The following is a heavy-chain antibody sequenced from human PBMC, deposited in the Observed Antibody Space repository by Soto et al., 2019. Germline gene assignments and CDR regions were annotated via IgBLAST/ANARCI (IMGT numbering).Heavy chain of an antibody. CDR1: GYTFTSCA. CDR2: INGGNGNT. D-gene: IGHD6-25*01. CDR3: ARDGVAAGNINFDY. Sequence: QVQLVQSGAEVKRPGASVKVSCKTSGYTFTSCAMHWVRQAPGQRLEWMGWINGGNGNTRYSQKFQDRVTITRDTSASTAYMERSSLRSEDTAVYYCARDGVAAGNINFDYWGQGTLVTVSS. V-gene: IGHV1-3*01. J-gene: IGHJ4*02.